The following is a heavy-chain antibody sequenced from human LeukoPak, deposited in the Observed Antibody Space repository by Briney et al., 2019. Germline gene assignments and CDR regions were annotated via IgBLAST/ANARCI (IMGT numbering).Heavy chain of an antibody. CDR1: GYTFTNYY. V-gene: IGHV1-46*01. CDR2: ISPSGGSP. CDR3: SRDLRDWYFDL. Sequence: GASVKVSCKASGYTFTNYYIHWMRQAPGQGLEWMGIISPSGGSPTYAQKFQGRVTMTRDTSTGTVYMDLSSLRSEDTAVYYCSRDLRDWYFDLWGRGTLVTVSS. D-gene: IGHD3-16*01. J-gene: IGHJ2*01.